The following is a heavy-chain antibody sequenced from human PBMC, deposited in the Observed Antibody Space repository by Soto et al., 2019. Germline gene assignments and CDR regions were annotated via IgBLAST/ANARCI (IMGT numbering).Heavy chain of an antibody. CDR1: GFSFSTYW. CDR2: IKQDGSEK. D-gene: IGHD3-3*01. J-gene: IGHJ6*03. Sequence: GGSLRLSCAASGFSFSTYWMSWVRQAPGKGLEWVANIKQDGSEKYYVDSVKGRLTISRDNAKNSLNLQMNSLRAEDTAVYYCARDYFDFWSGSYYYYMDVWGKGTTVTVSS. CDR3: ARDYFDFWSGSYYYYMDV. V-gene: IGHV3-7*01.